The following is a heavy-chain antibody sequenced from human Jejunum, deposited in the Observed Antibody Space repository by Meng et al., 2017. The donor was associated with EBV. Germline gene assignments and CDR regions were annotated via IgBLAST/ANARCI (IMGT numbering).Heavy chain of an antibody. V-gene: IGHV3-74*01. CDR2: INENGRTT. CDR3: SRDLAGPYDD. Sequence: VPPVESGEALVKPGGSLSLSCAASGFTFITYWMHWVCQAPGKGLVWISRINENGRTTTYADSVKGRFTISRDNTKNTLYLQMNNLRAEDTAVYFCSRDLAGPYDDWGQGTLVTVSS. CDR1: GFTFITYW. J-gene: IGHJ4*02.